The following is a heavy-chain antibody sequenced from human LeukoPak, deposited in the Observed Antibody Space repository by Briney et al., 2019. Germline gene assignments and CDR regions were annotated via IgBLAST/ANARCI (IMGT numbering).Heavy chain of an antibody. V-gene: IGHV4-38-2*01. Sequence: SGTLSLTCAVSGYSISSGYYWGWIRQPPGKGLEWIGSIYHSGSTYYNPSLKSRVTISVDTSKNQFSLKLSSVTAADTAVYYCITSLAAAGSGSLDAFDIWGQGTMVTVSS. CDR3: ITSLAAAGSGSLDAFDI. J-gene: IGHJ3*02. CDR1: GYSISSGYY. CDR2: IYHSGST. D-gene: IGHD6-13*01.